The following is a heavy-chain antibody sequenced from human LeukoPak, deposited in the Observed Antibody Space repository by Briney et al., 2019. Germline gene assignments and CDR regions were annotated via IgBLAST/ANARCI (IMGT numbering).Heavy chain of an antibody. J-gene: IGHJ5*02. CDR2: IYSGGST. D-gene: IGHD2-15*01. Sequence: PGGSLRLSCAASGFTFSSYAMSWVRQAPGKGLEWVSVIYSGGSTYYADSVKGRFTISRDNSKNTLYLQVNSLRAEDTAVYYCARDLGGLLNTDQNWFDPWGQGTLVTVSS. CDR1: GFTFSSYA. CDR3: ARDLGGLLNTDQNWFDP. V-gene: IGHV3-53*01.